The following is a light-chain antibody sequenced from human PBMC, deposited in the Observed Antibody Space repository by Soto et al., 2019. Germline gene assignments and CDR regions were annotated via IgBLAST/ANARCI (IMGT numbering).Light chain of an antibody. CDR2: DAS. Sequence: EVVLTQSPAILSLSPGERATLSCGASQTVRRNFLAWYQKRPGLAPRLLIYDASSRATGIPDRFSGSGSGTEFTLTISRLEPEDFAVYHCHHYGTSPWTFGQGTKVESK. V-gene: IGKV3D-20*01. CDR3: HHYGTSPWT. J-gene: IGKJ1*01. CDR1: QTVRRNF.